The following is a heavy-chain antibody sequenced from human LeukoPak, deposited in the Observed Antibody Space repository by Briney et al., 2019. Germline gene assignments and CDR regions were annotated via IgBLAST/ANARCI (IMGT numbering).Heavy chain of an antibody. V-gene: IGHV2-5*01. CDR3: AHRHRGVASDI. CDR1: GFSFSSGGVG. D-gene: IGHD2-15*01. Sequence: SGPTLVNPRQTLRLTCTFSGFSFSSGGVGVGWIRQPPGKALEWLGVIYENDEKLYSSSLQNRLTITKDTSRNQVVLTMANMDPVDTATYYCAHRHRGVASDIWGQGTMVTVSS. J-gene: IGHJ3*02. CDR2: IYENDEK.